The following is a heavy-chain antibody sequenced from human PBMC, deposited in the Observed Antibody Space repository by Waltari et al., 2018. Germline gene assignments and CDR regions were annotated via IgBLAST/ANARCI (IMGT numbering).Heavy chain of an antibody. J-gene: IGHJ4*02. V-gene: IGHV3-53*02. CDR1: GFTVSSNY. Sequence: EVQLVETGGGLIQPGGSLRLSCAASGFTVSSNYMSWVRQAPGKGLEWVSGIYSGGSTYYADSVKGRFTISRDNSKNTLYLQMNSLRAEDTAVYYCAIEPLTGDLAEFGYWGQGTLVTVSS. D-gene: IGHD7-27*01. CDR2: IYSGGST. CDR3: AIEPLTGDLAEFGY.